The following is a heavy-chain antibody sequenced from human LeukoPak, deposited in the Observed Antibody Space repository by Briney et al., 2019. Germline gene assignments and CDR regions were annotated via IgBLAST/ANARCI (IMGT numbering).Heavy chain of an antibody. V-gene: IGHV3-23*01. D-gene: IGHD3-10*01. CDR3: ARVKTGLFEIFDY. CDR1: GFTFSSYA. Sequence: GGSLRLSCAASGFTFSSYAMSWVRQAPGKGLEWVSAISGSGGSTYYADSVKGRFTISSDNSKNTLYLQMNSLRAEDTAVYYCARVKTGLFEIFDYWGQGTLVTVSS. J-gene: IGHJ4*02. CDR2: ISGSGGST.